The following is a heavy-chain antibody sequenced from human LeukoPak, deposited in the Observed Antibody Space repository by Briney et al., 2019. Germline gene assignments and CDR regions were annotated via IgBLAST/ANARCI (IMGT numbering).Heavy chain of an antibody. V-gene: IGHV1-18*01. CDR1: GYTFTSYG. J-gene: IGHJ4*02. D-gene: IGHD3-22*01. CDR3: ASSFGTDSSGYYLCY. CDR2: ISAYNGNT. Sequence: ASVKVSCKASGYTFTSYGISWVRQAPGQGLKWMGWISAYNGNTNYAQKLQGRVTMTTDTSTSTAYMELRSLRSDDTAVYYCASSFGTDSSGYYLCYWGQGTLVTVSS.